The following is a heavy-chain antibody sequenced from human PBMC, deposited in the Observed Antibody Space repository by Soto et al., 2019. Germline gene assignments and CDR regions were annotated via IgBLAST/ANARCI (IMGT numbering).Heavy chain of an antibody. J-gene: IGHJ4*02. D-gene: IGHD2-15*01. CDR1: GYTFTSYD. CDR3: ARVYCSGGGCYGIDY. Sequence: ASVKVSCKASGYTFTSYDINWVRQATGQGLEWMGWINPNSGGTNYAQKFQGWVTMTRDTSTSTVYMELSSLRSEDTAVYYCARVYCSGGGCYGIDYWGQGTLVTVSS. CDR2: INPNSGGT. V-gene: IGHV1-2*04.